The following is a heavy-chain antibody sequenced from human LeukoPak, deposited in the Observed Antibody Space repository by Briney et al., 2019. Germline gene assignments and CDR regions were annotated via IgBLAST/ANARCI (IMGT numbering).Heavy chain of an antibody. J-gene: IGHJ4*01. CDR3: ARDRGGRGFTYGQPLDY. CDR1: GFTFSSYW. CDR2: IYPDGTST. V-gene: IGHV3-74*01. D-gene: IGHD5-18*01. Sequence: GGSLRLSCTASGFTFSSYWMHWVRQAPGRGLVWVSRIYPDGTSTNYADSVKGRFTISRDNAKNTLYLQMNSLRAEDTAVYYCARDRGGRGFTYGQPLDYWGHGTLVTVSS.